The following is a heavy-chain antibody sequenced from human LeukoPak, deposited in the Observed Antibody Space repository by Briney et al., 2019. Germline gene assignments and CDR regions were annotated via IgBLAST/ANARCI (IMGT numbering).Heavy chain of an antibody. CDR1: GGSISSYY. V-gene: IGHV4-59*01. D-gene: IGHD3-22*01. J-gene: IGHJ5*02. Sequence: SETLSLTCTVSGGSISSYYRSWIRQPPGKGLEWIGYIYYSGSTNYNPSLKSRVTISVDTSKNQFSLKLSSVTAADTAVYYCARVPVFVGGYYYSNWFDPWGQGTLVTVSS. CDR3: ARVPVFVGGYYYSNWFDP. CDR2: IYYSGST.